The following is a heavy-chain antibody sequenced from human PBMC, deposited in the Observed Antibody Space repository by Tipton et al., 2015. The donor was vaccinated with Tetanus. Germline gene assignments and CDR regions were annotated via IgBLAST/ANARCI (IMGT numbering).Heavy chain of an antibody. D-gene: IGHD5-18*01. Sequence: SLRLSCAASGFTFSTNAMHWVRQAPGKGLEWVVAIWNDGSYKYYADSVKGRFTVSRDNSKNTLYLEMNSLRAEDTAVYYCARVGISQNAYSYVYHGLDVWGQGTTVTVSS. V-gene: IGHV3-33*01. J-gene: IGHJ6*02. CDR2: IWNDGSYK. CDR3: ARVGISQNAYSYVYHGLDV. CDR1: GFTFSTNA.